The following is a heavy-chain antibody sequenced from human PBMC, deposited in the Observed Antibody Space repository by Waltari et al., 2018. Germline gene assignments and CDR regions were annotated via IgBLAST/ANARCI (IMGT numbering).Heavy chain of an antibody. CDR3: AADEIQLDRQNSYYHMDV. J-gene: IGHJ6*03. CDR1: GGIFISQP. D-gene: IGHD1-1*01. V-gene: IGHV1-69*01. CDR2: IIPLFATT. Sequence: QVQLVQSGAEVKRPGSSVTVSCKASGGIFISQPIHWVRRDPGQGLEWMGGIIPLFATTNYAPRFQGRLTITADESSSTAYMELSNLRSEDTAVYYCAADEIQLDRQNSYYHMDVWGEGTTVIVSS.